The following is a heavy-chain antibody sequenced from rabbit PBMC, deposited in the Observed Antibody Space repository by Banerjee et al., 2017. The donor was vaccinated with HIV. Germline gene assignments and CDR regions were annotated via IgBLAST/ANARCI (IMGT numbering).Heavy chain of an antibody. Sequence: QEQLVESGGGLVQPEGSLTLTCTASGFSFSSSYYMCWVRQAPGKGLEWIACIYTSSDSTYYASWAKGRFTISKTSSTTVTLQMTSLTAADTATYFCARYYGYGGYAYPYYGMDLWGQGTLVTVS. J-gene: IGHJ6*01. CDR2: IYTSSDST. V-gene: IGHV1S45*01. CDR1: GFSFSSSYY. CDR3: ARYYGYGGYAYPYYGMDL. D-gene: IGHD6-1*01.